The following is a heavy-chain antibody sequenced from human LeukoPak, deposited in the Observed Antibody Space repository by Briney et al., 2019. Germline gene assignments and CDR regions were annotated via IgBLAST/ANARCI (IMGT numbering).Heavy chain of an antibody. V-gene: IGHV1-69*05. J-gene: IGHJ3*02. CDR3: ARDRSNSSPDCFDI. CDR1: GGTFSRYV. D-gene: IGHD6-6*01. Sequence: SVKVSCKASGGTFSRYVINGVRQAPGQGLEWTGGIMPIFGTANNAQKFQGRVTITTDESTSTVYMELSSLRSEDTAVYYCARDRSNSSPDCFDIWGQGTLVIVSS. CDR2: IMPIFGTA.